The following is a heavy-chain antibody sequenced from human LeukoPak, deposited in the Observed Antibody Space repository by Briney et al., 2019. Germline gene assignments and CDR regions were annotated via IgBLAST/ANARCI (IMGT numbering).Heavy chain of an antibody. D-gene: IGHD2-2*01. CDR2: IYYSGST. J-gene: IGHJ3*02. Sequence: SETLSLTCTVSGGSISSYYWSWIRQPPGKGLEWIGYIYYSGSTNYNPSLKSRVTISVDTSKNQFSLKLSSVTAADTAVYYCARIYCSSTSCYSAFDIWAKGQWSPSLQ. V-gene: IGHV4-59*01. CDR1: GGSISSYY. CDR3: ARIYCSSTSCYSAFDI.